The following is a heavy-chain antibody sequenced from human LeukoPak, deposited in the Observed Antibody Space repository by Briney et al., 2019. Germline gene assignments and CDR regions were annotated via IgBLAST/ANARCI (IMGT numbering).Heavy chain of an antibody. Sequence: GASVKVSCKASGYTFTNYYIHWVRQAPGQGLEWMGLINPGGDNTNYAQNFQGRVTMTRDTSASTVYMELSSLRSEDTAVYYCARGVGPYSSSGCEYFQHWGQGTLVTVSS. J-gene: IGHJ1*01. CDR2: INPGGDNT. CDR1: GYTFTNYY. V-gene: IGHV1-46*01. CDR3: ARGVGPYSSSGCEYFQH. D-gene: IGHD6-13*01.